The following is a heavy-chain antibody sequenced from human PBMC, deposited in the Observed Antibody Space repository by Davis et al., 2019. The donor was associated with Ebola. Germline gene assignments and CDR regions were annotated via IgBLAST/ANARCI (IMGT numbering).Heavy chain of an antibody. CDR1: GGSISSYY. D-gene: IGHD3-16*01. V-gene: IGHV4-59*01. CDR2: IYYSGST. J-gene: IGHJ4*02. Sequence: MPSETLSLTCTVPGGSISSYYWSWIRQPPGKGLEWIGYIYYSGSTNYNPSLKSRVTVSVDTSKNQFSLKLSSVTAADTAVYYCARGGRTADYWGQGTLVTVSS. CDR3: ARGGRTADY.